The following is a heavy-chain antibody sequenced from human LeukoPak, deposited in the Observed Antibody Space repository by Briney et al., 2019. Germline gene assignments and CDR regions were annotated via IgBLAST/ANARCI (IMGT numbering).Heavy chain of an antibody. Sequence: SETLSLTCTVSGGSIRTFYWSWIRQPAGKGLEWIGRIYTSGSTNYNPSLNSRVTMSVDTSKNQFSLKLSSVTAADTAVYYCARHVFTMVRGVMLNWFDPWGQGTLVTVSS. D-gene: IGHD3-10*01. CDR3: ARHVFTMVRGVMLNWFDP. CDR2: IYTSGST. CDR1: GGSIRTFY. J-gene: IGHJ5*02. V-gene: IGHV4-4*07.